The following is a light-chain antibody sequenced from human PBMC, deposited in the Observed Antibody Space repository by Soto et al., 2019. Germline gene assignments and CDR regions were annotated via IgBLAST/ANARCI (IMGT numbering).Light chain of an antibody. J-gene: IGLJ3*02. CDR2: GNN. CDR1: SSNIGAGYD. V-gene: IGLV1-40*01. Sequence: QSVLTQPPSVSGAPGQRVTISCTGSSSNIGAGYDVHWYQQLPGTAPKLLIYGNNNRPSGVPDRFSGSKSGTSASLTITGLQAEDEADYYCQSYDTSLSAVVFGGGTKLTFL. CDR3: QSYDTSLSAVV.